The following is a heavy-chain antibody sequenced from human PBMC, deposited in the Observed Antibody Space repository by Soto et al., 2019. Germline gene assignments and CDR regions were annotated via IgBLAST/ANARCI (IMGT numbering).Heavy chain of an antibody. Sequence: SETLSLTCTVSGGSISGYYWSWIRQPPGKGLEWIGYIYYSGGTNYNPSLKSRVTISVDTSKNQFSLRLSSVTAADTAVYYCARYQQYYEHWGQGTLVTVSS. CDR1: GGSISGYY. J-gene: IGHJ1*01. CDR2: IYYSGGT. V-gene: IGHV4-59*08. D-gene: IGHD3-3*01. CDR3: ARYQQYYEH.